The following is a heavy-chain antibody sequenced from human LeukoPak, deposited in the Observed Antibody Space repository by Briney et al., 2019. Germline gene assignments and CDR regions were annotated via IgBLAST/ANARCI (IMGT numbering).Heavy chain of an antibody. J-gene: IGHJ5*02. CDR3: ARDRRDYYDSSGPSEWFDP. CDR1: GGSFSGYY. V-gene: IGHV4-34*01. D-gene: IGHD3-22*01. Sequence: PSETLSLTCAVYGGSFSGYYWSWIRQPPGKGLEWIGEINHSGSTNYNPSLKSRVTISVDTSKNQFSLKLSSVTAADTAVYYCARDRRDYYDSSGPSEWFDPWGQGTLVTVSS. CDR2: INHSGST.